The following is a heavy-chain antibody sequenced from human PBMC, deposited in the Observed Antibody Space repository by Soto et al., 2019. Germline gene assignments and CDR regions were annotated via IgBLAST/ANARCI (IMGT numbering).Heavy chain of an antibody. CDR2: IYYSAST. CDR3: ARHLPYCGGDCYSLDY. CDR1: GGSISSYY. D-gene: IGHD2-21*02. J-gene: IGHJ4*02. V-gene: IGHV4-59*08. Sequence: QVQLQESGPGLVKPSETLSLTCTVSGGSISSYYWSWIRQPPGKGLEWIGYIYYSASTNYSPSLKSRFTITVDTSKNQFSLNLSSVTAADTAVYYCARHLPYCGGDCYSLDYWGQGTLVTVSS.